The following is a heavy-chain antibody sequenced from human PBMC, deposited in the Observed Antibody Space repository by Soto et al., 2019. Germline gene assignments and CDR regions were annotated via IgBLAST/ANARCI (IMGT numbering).Heavy chain of an antibody. CDR3: ARDAAEAGNINFDY. J-gene: IGHJ4*02. CDR2: INAVNGNT. D-gene: IGHD6-19*01. V-gene: IGHV1-3*01. CDR1: GYTFATYG. Sequence: AASVKVSCKASGYTFATYGMHWVRQAPGQSLEWMGWINAVNGNTKYSQKFQGRVTITRDTYASTAYMELSSLRSEDTAVYYCARDAAEAGNINFDYWGPGTLVTVSS.